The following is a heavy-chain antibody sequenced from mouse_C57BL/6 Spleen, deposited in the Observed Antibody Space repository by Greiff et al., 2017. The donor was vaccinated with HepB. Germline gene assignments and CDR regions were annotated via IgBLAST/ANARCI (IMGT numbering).Heavy chain of an antibody. V-gene: IGHV1-5*01. J-gene: IGHJ2*01. CDR2: IYPGYSDT. D-gene: IGHD2-3*01. CDR3: TEGDGYLFDY. Sequence: EVQLQQSGTVLARPGASVKMSCKTSGYTFTSYWMHWVKQRPGQGLEWIGAIYPGYSDTRYNQKFKGKAKLTAGTSASTAYMELSSLTNEDSAVYYCTEGDGYLFDYWGQGTTLTVSS. CDR1: GYTFTSYW.